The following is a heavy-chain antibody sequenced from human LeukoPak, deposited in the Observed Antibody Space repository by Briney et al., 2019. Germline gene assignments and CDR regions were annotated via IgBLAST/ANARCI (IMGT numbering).Heavy chain of an antibody. CDR1: GFNFNDYE. Sequence: VGSLSLSCSAYGFNFNDYEMTLVRQAPGKALEWVSYISSSGTVVYYPHSERGRFTLCRDKDKDLLYLKINNLRAEGTVVNYCARYGENYYDSRVPHYFDCWGQGTLVTVSS. CDR3: ARYGENYYDSRVPHYFDC. J-gene: IGHJ4*02. D-gene: IGHD3-22*01. V-gene: IGHV3-48*03. CDR2: ISSSGTVV.